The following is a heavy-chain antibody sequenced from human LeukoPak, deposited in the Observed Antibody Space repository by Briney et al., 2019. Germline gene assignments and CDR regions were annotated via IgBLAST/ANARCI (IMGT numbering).Heavy chain of an antibody. V-gene: IGHV4-4*07. D-gene: IGHD3-10*01. CDR2: IYNSGTT. CDR3: ARGRASYDY. CDR1: GGSISNYY. Sequence: SETLSLTCTVSGGSISNYYWTWIRQPAGKGLEWIGRIYNSGTTNYNPSLKSRVTMSVDTSKNQFSLKLSSVTAADTGVYYCARGRASYDYWGQGTLVTVSS. J-gene: IGHJ4*02.